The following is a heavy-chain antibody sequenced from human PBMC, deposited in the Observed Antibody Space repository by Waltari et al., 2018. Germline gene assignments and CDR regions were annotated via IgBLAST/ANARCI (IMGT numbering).Heavy chain of an antibody. CDR2: VCHVAGQGLESIGSPFNSGIP. J-gene: IGHJ3*02. CDR3: VRGRCSNSVCYPNNAFDM. CDR1: GGRLRGHGNE. V-gene: IGHV4-30-2*01. Sequence: QVPLQELGPRLVTPSQPLSLTCNVSGGRLRGHGNEWSWVLQVTGKGLERGGDVCHVAGQGLESIGSPFNSGIPSYTPSFTRRFTISADSARNLISPVLSSVTVADSAVYFCVRGRCSNSVCYPNNAFDMWGPGTPVLVSS. D-gene: IGHD3-16*02.